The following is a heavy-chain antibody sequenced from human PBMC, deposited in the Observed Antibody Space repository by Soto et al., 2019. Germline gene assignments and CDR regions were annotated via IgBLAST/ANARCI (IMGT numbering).Heavy chain of an antibody. V-gene: IGHV5-10-1*01. D-gene: IGHD3-22*01. Sequence: PVESLMISFKGSGYSFAGYWITWVRQKPGKGLEWMGRIDPSDSQTYYSPSFRGHVTISVTKSITTVFLQWSSLRASDTAMYYCARQIYDSDTGPNFQYYFDSWAQGTPVTVSS. CDR3: ARQIYDSDTGPNFQYYFDS. CDR1: GYSFAGYW. J-gene: IGHJ4*02. CDR2: IDPSDSQT.